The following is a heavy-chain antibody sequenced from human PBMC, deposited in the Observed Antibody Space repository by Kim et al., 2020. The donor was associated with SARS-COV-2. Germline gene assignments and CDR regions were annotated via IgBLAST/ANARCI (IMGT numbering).Heavy chain of an antibody. CDR2: IYYSGST. Sequence: SETLSLTCTVSGGSISSYYWSWIRQPPGKGLEWIGYIYYSGSTNYNPSLKSRVTISVDTSKNQFSLKLSSVTAADTAVYYCARDGSREYFDYWGQGTLVT. D-gene: IGHD1-26*01. CDR1: GGSISSYY. CDR3: ARDGSREYFDY. V-gene: IGHV4-59*13. J-gene: IGHJ4*02.